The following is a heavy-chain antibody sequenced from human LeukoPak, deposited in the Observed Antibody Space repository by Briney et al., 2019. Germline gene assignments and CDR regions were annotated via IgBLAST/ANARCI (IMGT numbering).Heavy chain of an antibody. CDR1: GYTFTSYD. Sequence: GASVKVSCKASGYTFTSYDINWVRQATGQGLEWMGWMNPNSGNTGYAQKFQGRVTMTRNTSISTAYMELSSLRSEDTAVYYCARQHVLVRGVIITSWFDPWGQGTLVTVSS. CDR2: MNPNSGNT. CDR3: ARQHVLVRGVIITSWFDP. D-gene: IGHD3-10*01. V-gene: IGHV1-8*01. J-gene: IGHJ5*02.